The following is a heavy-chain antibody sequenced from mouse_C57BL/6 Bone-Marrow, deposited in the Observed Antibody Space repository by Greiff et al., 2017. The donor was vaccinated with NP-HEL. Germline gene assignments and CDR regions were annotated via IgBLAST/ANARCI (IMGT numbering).Heavy chain of an antibody. J-gene: IGHJ4*01. D-gene: IGHD2-4*01. Sequence: EVKVVESGGGLAQPGGSLSLSCAASGFTFTDYYMSWVRQPPGKALEWLGFIRNKANGYTTEYSASVKGRFTISRDNSQSILYLQMNALRAEDSATYYCARSIYYDYADDPFYAMDYWGQGTSVTVSS. V-gene: IGHV7-3*01. CDR1: GFTFTDYY. CDR2: IRNKANGYTT. CDR3: ARSIYYDYADDPFYAMDY.